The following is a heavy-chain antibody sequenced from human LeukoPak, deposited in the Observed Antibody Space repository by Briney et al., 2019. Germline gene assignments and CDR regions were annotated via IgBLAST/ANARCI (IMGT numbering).Heavy chain of an antibody. CDR2: IEASGGAT. V-gene: IGHV3-21*01. Sequence: PGGSLRLSCAASGFTFSDYAMYWVRQAPGKGLEWVSSIEASGGATYYADSVKGRFTISRDNAKNSLYLQMNSLRAEDTAVYYCARVWWELAGYYYYGMDVWGQGTTVTVSS. D-gene: IGHD1-26*01. J-gene: IGHJ6*02. CDR1: GFTFSDYA. CDR3: ARVWWELAGYYYYGMDV.